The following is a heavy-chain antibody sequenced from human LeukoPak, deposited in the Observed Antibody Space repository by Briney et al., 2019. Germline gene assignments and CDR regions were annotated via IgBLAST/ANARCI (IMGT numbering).Heavy chain of an antibody. J-gene: IGHJ4*02. CDR1: GFIFNDCW. CDR2: IKTKTTEWSI. D-gene: IGHD3/OR15-3a*01. V-gene: IGHV3-15*01. CDR3: TAGLGRTHTDY. Sequence: PGGSLRLSCAASGFIFNDCWMSWVRQAPGKGLELVGLIKTKTTEWSIEYAAPVEGSFTISRDDSKNTLYLQMNSLRSEDTAIYYCTAGLGRTHTDYWGQGTLVTVSS.